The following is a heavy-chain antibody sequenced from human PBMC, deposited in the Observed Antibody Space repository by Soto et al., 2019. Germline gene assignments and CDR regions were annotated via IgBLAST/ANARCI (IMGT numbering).Heavy chain of an antibody. CDR1: GYTFTTYG. Sequence: VQLVQSGAEVKKPGASVTVSCKAFGYTFTTYGLSWVRQAPGQGLEWMGWVSPYNGNTYYAPRLQGRVTMNTDTSMTTGYMSMRSLRSDNTAIYYCVRGGILEPNRPYYYYGLDVWGQGTPVTGSS. D-gene: IGHD1-1*01. V-gene: IGHV1-18*01. J-gene: IGHJ6*02. CDR3: VRGGILEPNRPYYYYGLDV. CDR2: VSPYNGNT.